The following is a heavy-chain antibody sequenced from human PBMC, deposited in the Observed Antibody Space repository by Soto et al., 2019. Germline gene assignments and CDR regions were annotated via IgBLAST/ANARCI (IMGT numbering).Heavy chain of an antibody. CDR3: AKCMQAYWNYDAHHI. Sequence: GGSLRLSCAASGFTFSSYSMSWVRQAPGKGLEWVAHITASEGTTYYADSVKGRFTISRDTSTNTLYLQMNSLRAEDTALYYCAKCMQAYWNYDAHHIWGQGKMVPVS. CDR2: ITASEGTT. CDR1: GFTFSSYS. J-gene: IGHJ3*02. V-gene: IGHV3-23*01. D-gene: IGHD1-7*01.